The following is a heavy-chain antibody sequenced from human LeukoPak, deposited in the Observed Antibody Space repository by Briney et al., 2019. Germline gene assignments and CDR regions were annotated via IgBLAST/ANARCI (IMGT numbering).Heavy chain of an antibody. J-gene: IGHJ4*02. Sequence: GGSLRLSCAASGSTFSSYERNWAGRAPGKGLEGVSYISSSGSTIYYADSVKGRFTISRDNAKNSLYLQMNSLRAEDTAVYYCARSSSWYGPFDYWGQGTLVTVSS. CDR1: GSTFSSYE. V-gene: IGHV3-48*03. CDR3: ARSSSWYGPFDY. CDR2: ISSSGSTI. D-gene: IGHD6-13*01.